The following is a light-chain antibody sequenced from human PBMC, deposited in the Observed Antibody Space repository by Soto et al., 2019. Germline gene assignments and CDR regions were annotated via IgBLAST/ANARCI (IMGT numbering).Light chain of an antibody. V-gene: IGLV2-14*02. CDR1: SSDVGSHDL. CDR3: SSFTSTTTYV. J-gene: IGLJ1*01. CDR2: DVS. Sequence: QSVLTQPASVSGSAGQAIAISCPGTSSDVGSHDLVSWYQQQSGKVPKLIIYDVSSRPSGVSNRFSGSKSGNTASLTISGLQAEDEADYYCSSFTSTTTYVFGTGTKVTVL.